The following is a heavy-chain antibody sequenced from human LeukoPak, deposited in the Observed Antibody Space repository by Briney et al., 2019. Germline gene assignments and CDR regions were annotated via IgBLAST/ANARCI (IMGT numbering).Heavy chain of an antibody. D-gene: IGHD6-19*01. V-gene: IGHV3-23*01. CDR3: ARDKYKKAVAADFDY. CDR1: GFTFSSYT. CDR2: ITTSDGNT. J-gene: IGHJ4*02. Sequence: GGSLRLSCAASGFTFSSYTMSWVRQAPGKGLEWVSTITTSDGNTYYADSVKGRFTVSRDNSKNTLFLQMNSLRAEDTAVYYCARDKYKKAVAADFDYWGQGTLVTVSS.